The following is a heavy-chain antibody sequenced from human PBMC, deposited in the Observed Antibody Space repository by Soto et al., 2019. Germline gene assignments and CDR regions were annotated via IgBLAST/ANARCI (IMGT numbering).Heavy chain of an antibody. CDR2: IYDSGST. D-gene: IGHD3-10*01. V-gene: IGHV4-59*08. CDR3: ASRGY. J-gene: IGHJ4*02. CDR1: GGSISNYY. Sequence: QVQLQESGPGLVKPSETLSLTCTVSGGSISNYYWSWIRQPPGKGLEWIGYIYDSGSTNYNPSLKSRVTISVDKSKNQFSLKLSSVTATDTAVYYCASRGYWGRGTLVTVSS.